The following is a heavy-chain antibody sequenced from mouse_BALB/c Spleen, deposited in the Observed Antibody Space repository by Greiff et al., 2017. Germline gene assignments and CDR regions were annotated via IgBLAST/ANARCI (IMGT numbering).Heavy chain of an antibody. Sequence: VQLQQSGPELVKPGASVKISCKASGYAFSSSWMNWVKQRPGQGLEWIGRIYPGDGDTNYNGKFKGKATLTADKSSSTAYMQLSSLTSVDSAVYFCARGDDSAWFAYWGQGTLVTVSA. CDR3: ARGDDSAWFAY. CDR1: GYAFSSSW. V-gene: IGHV1-82*01. J-gene: IGHJ3*01. D-gene: IGHD2-13*01. CDR2: IYPGDGDT.